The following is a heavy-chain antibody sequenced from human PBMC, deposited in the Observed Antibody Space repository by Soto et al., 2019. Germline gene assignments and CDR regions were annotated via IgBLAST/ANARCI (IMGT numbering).Heavy chain of an antibody. J-gene: IGHJ4*02. Sequence: EVQLLESGGDLVQPGGSLRLSCVASGFTFSNDDLSWVRQASGKRLEWVSAITAGGFNTYYADSVKGRFTISRDNSKNTLYLQMNSLRAEDTAVYYCAKNIGGFSGYANFDCWGQGTLVTVSS. V-gene: IGHV3-23*01. CDR1: GFTFSNDD. CDR3: AKNIGGFSGYANFDC. CDR2: ITAGGFNT. D-gene: IGHD5-12*01.